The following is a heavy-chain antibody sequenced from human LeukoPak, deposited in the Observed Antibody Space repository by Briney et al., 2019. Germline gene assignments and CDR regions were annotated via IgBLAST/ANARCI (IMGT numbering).Heavy chain of an antibody. D-gene: IGHD3-22*01. CDR2: IYTSGST. CDR1: GGSISSGSYY. V-gene: IGHV4-61*02. CDR3: ARETYYYDSSGYSNAFDI. J-gene: IGHJ3*02. Sequence: SQTLSLTCTVSGGSISSGSYYWSWIRQPAGKGLEWIGRIYTSGSTNYNPSLKSRVTISVDTTKNQFSLKLSSVTAADTAVYYRARETYYYDSSGYSNAFDIWGQGTMVTVSS.